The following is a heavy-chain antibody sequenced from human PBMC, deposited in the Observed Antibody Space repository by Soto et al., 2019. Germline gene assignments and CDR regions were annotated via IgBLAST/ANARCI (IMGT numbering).Heavy chain of an antibody. V-gene: IGHV4-4*07. D-gene: IGHD1-20*01. CDR3: ACLYNWNGWSDY. J-gene: IGHJ4*02. Sequence: QVQLQESGPGLVKPSETLSLTCTVSGVSITSYYWSWIRQPAGKGLEWIGRIYSSGSTNDTPALKSRVAMSIDTSKNQFSLKLSSVTAADTAVYYCACLYNWNGWSDYWGQGTLVTVSS. CDR1: GVSITSYY. CDR2: IYSSGST.